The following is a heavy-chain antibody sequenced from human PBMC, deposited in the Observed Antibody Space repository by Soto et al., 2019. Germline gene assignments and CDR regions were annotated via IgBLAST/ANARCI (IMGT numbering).Heavy chain of an antibody. Sequence: QVQLVQSGAEVKKPGSSVKVSCKASGGTFSSYAISWVRQAPGQGLEWMGGIIPIFGTANYAQKFQGRVGVTGDECTSTAYRELGSLGSEDTAVYYCARGLKASIFGVVKYCFDYWGQGTLVTVSS. J-gene: IGHJ4*02. V-gene: IGHV1-69*01. CDR1: GGTFSSYA. CDR3: ARGLKASIFGVVKYCFDY. D-gene: IGHD3-3*01. CDR2: IIPIFGTA.